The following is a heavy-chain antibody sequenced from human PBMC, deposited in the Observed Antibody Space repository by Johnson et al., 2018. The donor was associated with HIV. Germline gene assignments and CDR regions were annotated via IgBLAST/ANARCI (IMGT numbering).Heavy chain of an antibody. CDR2: IYSGDTT. J-gene: IGHJ3*02. CDR1: GFTVSTNY. D-gene: IGHD5-18*01. CDR3: ARAYTYGAFDI. Sequence: VQLVESGGGLVQPGGSLRLSCAASGFTVSTNYMSWIRQAPGKGLEWVSVIYSGDTTYYAGSVKGRFTISRDNSKNTLYLQMNSLRVDDTAFYYCARAYTYGAFDIWGQGTMVTVSS. V-gene: IGHV3-66*01.